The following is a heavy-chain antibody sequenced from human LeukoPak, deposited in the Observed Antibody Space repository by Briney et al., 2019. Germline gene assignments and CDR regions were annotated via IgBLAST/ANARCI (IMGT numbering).Heavy chain of an antibody. V-gene: IGHV4-30-4*01. CDR2: IYYSGST. D-gene: IGHD3-10*01. J-gene: IGHJ4*02. CDR3: AREFVGFGALDY. CDR1: GGSISSGEYY. Sequence: SETLSLTCTVSGGSISSGEYYWSWIRQPPGKGLEWIVYIYYSGSTYYNPSLKSRVTISVDTSKNQFSLKLSSVTAADTAVYYCAREFVGFGALDYWGQGTLVTVSS.